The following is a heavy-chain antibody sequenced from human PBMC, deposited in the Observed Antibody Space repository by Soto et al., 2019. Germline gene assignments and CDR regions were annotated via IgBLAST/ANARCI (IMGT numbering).Heavy chain of an antibody. CDR1: GYTFTNFG. J-gene: IGHJ4*02. Sequence: GASVKVSCKASGYTFTNFGISWVRQAPGQGLEWMGWISAYNGNTNYAQKFQGRVTITADESTSTAYMELSSLRSEDTAVYYCARESRYCSGGSCYFLPGIDYWGQGTLVTVS. CDR3: ARESRYCSGGSCYFLPGIDY. D-gene: IGHD2-15*01. V-gene: IGHV1-18*01. CDR2: ISAYNGNT.